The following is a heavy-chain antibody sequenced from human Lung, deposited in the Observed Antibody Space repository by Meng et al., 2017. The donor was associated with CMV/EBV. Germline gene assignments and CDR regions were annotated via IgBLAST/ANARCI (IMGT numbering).Heavy chain of an antibody. CDR1: GFRFDDYG. J-gene: IGHJ4*02. V-gene: IGHV3-30*02. CDR2: IRHDGTNK. Sequence: SCAASGFRFDDYGMHWVRQTPGKGLEWVAFIRHDGTNKFYGASVKGRFTISRDNAKNTLYLQMNSLRAEDTAVYYCARAADLYDYYDSSGYYGYWXQGTXVTVSS. CDR3: ARAADLYDYYDSSGYYGY. D-gene: IGHD3-22*01.